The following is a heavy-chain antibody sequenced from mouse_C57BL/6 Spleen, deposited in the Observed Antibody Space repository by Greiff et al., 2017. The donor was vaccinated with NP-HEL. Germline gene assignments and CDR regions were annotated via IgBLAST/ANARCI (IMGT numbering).Heavy chain of an antibody. CDR2: TNPTNGRT. J-gene: IGHJ2*01. V-gene: IGHV1S81*02. Sequence: VQLQQSGAELVKTGASVKMSCKASGYTFTSYWMHWVKQRLGQGLEWFAETNPTNGRTYYNEKFKSKATLTVDKSSSTAYVLLSGPTFEDSAVYDCARIKKIVATYFDYWGQGTTLTVSS. CDR3: ARIKKIVATYFDY. CDR1: GYTFTSYW. D-gene: IGHD1-1*01.